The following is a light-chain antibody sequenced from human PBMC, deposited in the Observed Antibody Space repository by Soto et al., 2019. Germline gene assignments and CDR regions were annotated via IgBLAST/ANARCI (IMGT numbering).Light chain of an antibody. J-gene: IGLJ2*01. CDR1: SSDVGGYNY. Sequence: QSALTQPHSVSGSPGQSVTISCTGTSSDVGGYNYVSWYQQYPGKAPKVLIYDVSKRPSGVPDRVSGSKSGNTASLTISGLQAEDEADYYCCSYAGRYILIFGGGTKLTVL. CDR3: CSYAGRYILI. CDR2: DVS. V-gene: IGLV2-11*01.